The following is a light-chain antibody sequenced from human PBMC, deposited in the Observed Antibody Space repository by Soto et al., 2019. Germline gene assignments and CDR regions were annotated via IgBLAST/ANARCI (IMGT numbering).Light chain of an antibody. Sequence: QSVLTQPPSASGTPGQRVTISCSGSSSNIGSNTVNWYQQLPGTAPKLLIYSNNQRPSGVPDRFSGSKSGTSASLAISGLQCGEGADYYWAAWDDSLNGPVVFGGGTTLTVL. J-gene: IGLJ2*01. CDR1: SSNIGSNT. CDR2: SNN. V-gene: IGLV1-44*01. CDR3: AAWDDSLNGPVV.